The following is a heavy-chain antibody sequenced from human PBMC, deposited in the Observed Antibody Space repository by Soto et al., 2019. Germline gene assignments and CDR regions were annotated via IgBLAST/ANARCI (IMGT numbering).Heavy chain of an antibody. D-gene: IGHD3-10*01. CDR2: IYYSGST. V-gene: IGHV4-31*03. Sequence: QVQLQESGPGLVKPSQTLSLTCTVSGGSISSGGYYWSWIRQHPGKGLEWIGYIYYSGSTYYNPFLETRVTISVEMSKIQFSLKLTSVTAADTAVYYGASGLLGGSGSPRDFWGQGTLVTVSS. CDR1: GGSISSGGYY. J-gene: IGHJ4*02. CDR3: ASGLLGGSGSPRDF.